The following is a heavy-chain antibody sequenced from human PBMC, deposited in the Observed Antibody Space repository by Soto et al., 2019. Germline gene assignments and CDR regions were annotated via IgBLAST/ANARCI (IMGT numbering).Heavy chain of an antibody. CDR1: GFSLSTSGVG. D-gene: IGHD3-3*01. V-gene: IGHV2-5*02. CDR2: IYWDDDK. J-gene: IGHJ5*02. Sequence: QITLKESGPTLVKPTQTLTLTCTFSGFSLSTSGVGVGWIRQPPGKALEWLALIYWDDDKRYSPSLKSRLTITKATSKTQVVRTMTNMDSVDTATYYCAHAITLFGVVIIQWFAHWGQGTLVPVSS. CDR3: AHAITLFGVVIIQWFAH.